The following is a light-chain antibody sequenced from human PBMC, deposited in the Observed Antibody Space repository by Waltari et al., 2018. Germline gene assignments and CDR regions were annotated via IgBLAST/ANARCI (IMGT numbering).Light chain of an antibody. J-gene: IGKJ1*01. V-gene: IGKV3-15*01. CDR2: GAF. CDR1: HNINRD. CDR3: QQYNNWPRT. Sequence: EIALTQSPVATSTSPGQSVTLSCRVSHNINRDLAWYQQKPGQAPRLLIYGAFARATGVPARFSGSGSGTEFTLTITTLQSEDFAVYYCQQYNNWPRTFGQGTKVEVK.